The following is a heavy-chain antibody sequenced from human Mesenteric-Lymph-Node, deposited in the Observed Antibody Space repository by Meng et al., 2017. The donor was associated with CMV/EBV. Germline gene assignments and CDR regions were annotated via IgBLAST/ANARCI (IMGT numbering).Heavy chain of an antibody. J-gene: IGHJ4*02. CDR1: GFTFRSYG. CDR2: ISSSGNSR. CDR3: ARLGSDFWSGYYIYYFDY. Sequence: GESLKISCAASGFTFRSYGMHWVRQAPGKGLEWVGYISSSGNSRYYADSVKGRFTISRDNAKNSLWLQMDSLRAEDTAVYYCARLGSDFWSGYYIYYFDYWGQGTLVTVSS. V-gene: IGHV3-48*04. D-gene: IGHD3-3*01.